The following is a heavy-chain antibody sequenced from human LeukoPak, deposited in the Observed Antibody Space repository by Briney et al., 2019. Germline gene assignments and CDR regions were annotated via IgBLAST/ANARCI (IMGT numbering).Heavy chain of an antibody. CDR3: ARGGDIVVVPAADFDY. V-gene: IGHV1-8*01. CDR1: GYTFTSYD. J-gene: IGHJ4*02. CDR2: MNPNSGNT. D-gene: IGHD2-2*01. Sequence: ASVKVSCKASGYTFTSYDINWVRQATGQGLEWMGWMNPNSGNTGYAQKFQGRVTMTRNTTISTAYMELSSLRSEDTAVYYSARGGDIVVVPAADFDYWGQGTLVTVSS.